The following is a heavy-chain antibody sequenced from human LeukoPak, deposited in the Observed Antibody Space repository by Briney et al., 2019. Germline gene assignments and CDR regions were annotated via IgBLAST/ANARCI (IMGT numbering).Heavy chain of an antibody. Sequence: PSETLSLTCTVSGGSISSYYWSWIRQPPGKGLECIGHVYYSGSTDYNPSLKSRLTISVDTSKNQFSLKLSSVTAADTAVYYCARQARAAAGGYWFDPWGQGTLVTVSS. CDR3: ARQARAAAGGYWFDP. V-gene: IGHV4-59*08. CDR2: VYYSGST. CDR1: GGSISSYY. D-gene: IGHD6-13*01. J-gene: IGHJ5*02.